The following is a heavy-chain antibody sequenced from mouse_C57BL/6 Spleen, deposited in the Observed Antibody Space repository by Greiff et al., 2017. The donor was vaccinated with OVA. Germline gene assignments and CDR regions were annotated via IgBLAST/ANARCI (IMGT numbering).Heavy chain of an antibody. V-gene: IGHV5-4*01. J-gene: IGHJ4*01. CDR3: ARDRAYDGYYAYAMDY. D-gene: IGHD2-3*01. CDR1: GFTFSSYA. CDR2: ISDGGSYT. Sequence: EVQVVESGGGLVKSGGSLKLSCAASGFTFSSYAMSWVRQTPEKRLEWVATISDGGSYTYYPDNVKGRFTISRDNAKNNLYLQMSHLKSEDTAMYYCARDRAYDGYYAYAMDYWGQGTSVTVSS.